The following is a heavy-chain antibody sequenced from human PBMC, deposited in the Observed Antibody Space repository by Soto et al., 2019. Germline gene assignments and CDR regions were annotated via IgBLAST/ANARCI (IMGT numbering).Heavy chain of an antibody. Sequence: GGSLRLSCAASGLTFSSYGMHWVRQAPGKGLEWVAVISYDGSNKYYADSVKGRFTISRDNSKNTLYLQMNSLRAEDTAVYYCAKAGGEYSRESPQYYFDYWGQGTLVTVSS. J-gene: IGHJ4*02. CDR3: AKAGGEYSRESPQYYFDY. CDR1: GLTFSSYG. V-gene: IGHV3-30*18. D-gene: IGHD6-6*01. CDR2: ISYDGSNK.